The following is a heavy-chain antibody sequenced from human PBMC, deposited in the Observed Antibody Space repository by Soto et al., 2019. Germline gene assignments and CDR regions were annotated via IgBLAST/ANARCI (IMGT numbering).Heavy chain of an antibody. D-gene: IGHD3-10*01. V-gene: IGHV4-39*01. CDR2: IYYSGST. CDR3: VGSNGEYYYYGMDV. J-gene: IGHJ6*02. Sequence: SETLSLTCTVSGGSISSSSYYWGLIRQPPGKGLEWIGSIYYSGSTYYNPSLKSRVTISVDTSKNQFSLKLSSVTAADTAVYYCVGSNGEYYYYGMDVWGQGTTVTVSS. CDR1: GGSISSSSYY.